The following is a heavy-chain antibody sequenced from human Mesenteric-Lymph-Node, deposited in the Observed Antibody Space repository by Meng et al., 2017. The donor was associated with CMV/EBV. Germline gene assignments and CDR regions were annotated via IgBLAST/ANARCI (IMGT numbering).Heavy chain of an antibody. CDR2: IGYDGSDK. J-gene: IGHJ5*02. V-gene: IGHV3-30*02. CDR3: AKVSLGVNWIDP. Sequence: GGSLRLSCAASGFRFSSYGMHWVRQAPGKGLEWVAFIGYDGSDKYYADSVKGRFTISRDNSKNTLYLQVNTLRAEDTAVYYCAKVSLGVNWIDPWGQGTLVTVSS. CDR1: GFRFSSYG.